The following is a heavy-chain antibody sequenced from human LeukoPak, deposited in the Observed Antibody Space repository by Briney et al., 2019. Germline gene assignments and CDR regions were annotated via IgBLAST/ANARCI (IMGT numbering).Heavy chain of an antibody. CDR2: ISAYNGNT. CDR3: AREGVGGGSWRIDY. Sequence: RASVKVSCKASGYTFTSYGISWVRQASGQGFEWMGWISAYNGNTNYAQKLQGRVTMTTDTSTSTAYMELRSLRSDDTAVYYCAREGVGGGSWRIDYWGQGTLVTVSS. V-gene: IGHV1-18*01. J-gene: IGHJ4*02. CDR1: GYTFTSYG. D-gene: IGHD2-15*01.